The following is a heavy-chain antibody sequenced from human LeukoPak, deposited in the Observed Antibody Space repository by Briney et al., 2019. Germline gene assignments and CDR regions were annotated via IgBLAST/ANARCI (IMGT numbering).Heavy chain of an antibody. CDR1: GGSISSGSYY. CDR3: ARVSSVVVTSTWDWFDP. J-gene: IGHJ5*02. CDR2: IYTSGST. Sequence: SQTLSLTCTVSGGSISSGSYYWSWIRQPAGKGLEGIGRIYTSGSTNYNPSLKSRVTISVDTSKNQFSLKLSSVTAADTAVYYCARVSSVVVTSTWDWFDPWGQGTLVTVSS. D-gene: IGHD2-21*01. V-gene: IGHV4-61*02.